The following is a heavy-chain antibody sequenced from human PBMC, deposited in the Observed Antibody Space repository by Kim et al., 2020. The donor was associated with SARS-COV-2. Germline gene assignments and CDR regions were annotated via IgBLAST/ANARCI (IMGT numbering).Heavy chain of an antibody. CDR1: GFTFSSYG. CDR3: ARGSPDGDYYDSSGYYEGDY. V-gene: IGHV3-33*01. D-gene: IGHD3-22*01. J-gene: IGHJ4*02. CDR2: IWYDGSNK. Sequence: GGSLRLSCAASGFTFSSYGMHWVRQAPGKGLEWVAVIWYDGSNKYYADSVKGRFTISRDNSKNTLYLQMNSLRAEDTAVYYCARGSPDGDYYDSSGYYEGDYWGQGTLVTVSS.